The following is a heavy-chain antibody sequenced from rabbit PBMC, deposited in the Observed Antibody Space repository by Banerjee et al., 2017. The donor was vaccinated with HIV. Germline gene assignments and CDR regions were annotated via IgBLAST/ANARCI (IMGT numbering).Heavy chain of an antibody. CDR1: GFDFSRYG. V-gene: IGHV1S47*01. CDR3: VRGASGSGYYSL. CDR2: IDPVFGIA. J-gene: IGHJ4*01. D-gene: IGHD1-1*01. Sequence: QEQLVESGGGLVLPGGSLKLSCKASGFDFSRYGVSWVRQAPGKGLEWIGYIDPVFGIAYYATWVSGRFSISRENTQNTVYLQLNSLTAADTATYFCVRGASGSGYYSLWGPGTLVTVS.